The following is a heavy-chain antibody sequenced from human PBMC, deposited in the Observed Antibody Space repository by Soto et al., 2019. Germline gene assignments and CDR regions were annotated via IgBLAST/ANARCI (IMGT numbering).Heavy chain of an antibody. V-gene: IGHV1-3*01. D-gene: IGHD6-13*01. CDR1: GGTFSXYT. CDR3: ARWAAGFAY. J-gene: IGHJ4*02. Sequence: ASVKVSCKASGGTFSXYTISWVRQAPVQRLEWMGWIIASNGNTKYSQNFQGRVTITRDTSASTAYMELSSLRSEDTAVYYCARWAAGFAYRGQGTLVTVSS. CDR2: IIASNGNT.